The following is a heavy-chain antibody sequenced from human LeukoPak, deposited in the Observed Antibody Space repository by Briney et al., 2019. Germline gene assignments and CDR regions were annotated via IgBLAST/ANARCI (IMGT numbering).Heavy chain of an antibody. J-gene: IGHJ4*02. V-gene: IGHV3-64*04. CDR3: AKGSSGWPEVGWGIDY. D-gene: IGHD6-19*01. CDR2: ISRNGDTT. CDR1: GFTFSTFP. Sequence: PGGSLRLSCSASGFTFSTFPMHWVRQAPGKGLEYFSAISRNGDTTYYADSVKGRFTISRDNSKNTLYLQMNSLRADDTALYYCAKGSSGWPEVGWGIDYWGQGTLVTVSS.